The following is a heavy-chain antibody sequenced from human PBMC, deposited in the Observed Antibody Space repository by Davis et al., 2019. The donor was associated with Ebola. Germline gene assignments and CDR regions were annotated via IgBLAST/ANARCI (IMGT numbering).Heavy chain of an antibody. CDR1: GWSSSGYY. CDR2: INHSGST. J-gene: IGHJ3*02. V-gene: IGHV4-34*01. Sequence: SETLSLTCAVYGWSSSGYYWSWIRQPPGKGLEWIGEINHSGSTNYNPSLKSRVTISVDTSKNQFSLKLSSVTAADTAVYYCARAIKHCSSTSCSIAFDIWGQGTMVTVSS. CDR3: ARAIKHCSSTSCSIAFDI. D-gene: IGHD2-2*01.